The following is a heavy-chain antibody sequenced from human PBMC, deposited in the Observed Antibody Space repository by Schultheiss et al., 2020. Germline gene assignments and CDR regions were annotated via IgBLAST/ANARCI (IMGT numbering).Heavy chain of an antibody. Sequence: GESLKISCAASGFTFSSYSMNWVRQAPGKGLEWVSYISSSSSTIYYADSVKGRFTISRDNAKNSLFLQMNSLRVEDSAMYYCARDLASVGATSLDYWGQGTLVTVSS. CDR3: ARDLASVGATSLDY. CDR1: GFTFSSYS. D-gene: IGHD1-26*01. CDR2: ISSSSSTI. V-gene: IGHV3-48*04. J-gene: IGHJ4*02.